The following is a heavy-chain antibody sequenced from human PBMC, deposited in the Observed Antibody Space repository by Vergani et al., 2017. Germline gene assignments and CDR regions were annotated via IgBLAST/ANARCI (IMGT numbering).Heavy chain of an antibody. D-gene: IGHD3-22*01. J-gene: IGHJ6*02. Sequence: QVQLVQSGAEVKKPGSSVKVSCKASGGPFSSYAISWVRQAPGQGLEWMGGIIPIVGTANYAQKFQGRFTSTADEFTSTAYMELSSLRSEDTAVYYCARDSAIVVTACGDSYGMDVWGQGTSVTVSS. V-gene: IGHV1-69*12. CDR3: ARDSAIVVTACGDSYGMDV. CDR1: GGPFSSYA. CDR2: IIPIVGTA.